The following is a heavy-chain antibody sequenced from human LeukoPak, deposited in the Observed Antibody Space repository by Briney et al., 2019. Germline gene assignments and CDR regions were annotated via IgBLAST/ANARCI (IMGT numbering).Heavy chain of an antibody. CDR3: ARGLAYDMLTGLGY. CDR1: GGTFSSYA. J-gene: IGHJ4*02. Sequence: SVKVSCKASGGTFSSYAISWVRQAPGQGLEWMGGIIPIFGTANYAQKFQGRVTITTDESTSTAYMELRSLRSDDTAVYYCARGLAYDMLTGLGYWGQGTLVTVSS. CDR2: IIPIFGTA. D-gene: IGHD3-9*01. V-gene: IGHV1-69*05.